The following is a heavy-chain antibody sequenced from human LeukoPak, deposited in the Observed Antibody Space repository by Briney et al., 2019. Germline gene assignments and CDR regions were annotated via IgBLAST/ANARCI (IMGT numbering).Heavy chain of an antibody. CDR2: IYYSGST. CDR1: GGSISSSSYY. D-gene: IGHD2-2*01. Sequence: SETLSLTCTVSGGSISSSSYYWGWIRQPPGKGLEWIGSIYYSGSTYYNPSLKSRVTISVDTSKNQFSLKLSSVTAADTAVYYCARHHPRLRVVVPAASWFDPWGQGTLVTVSS. V-gene: IGHV4-39*01. CDR3: ARHHPRLRVVVPAASWFDP. J-gene: IGHJ5*02.